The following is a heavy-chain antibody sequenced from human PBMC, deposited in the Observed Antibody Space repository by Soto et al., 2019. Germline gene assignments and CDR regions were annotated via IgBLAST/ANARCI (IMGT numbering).Heavy chain of an antibody. CDR3: ARDPDITIFGDYFDY. V-gene: IGHV1-3*01. Sequence: GASVKVSCKASGYTFTSYAMHWVRQAPGQRLEWMGWINAGNGNTKYSQKFQGRVTITRDTSASTAYMELSSLRSEDTAVYYCARDPDITIFGDYFDYCGQGTLVTVSS. J-gene: IGHJ4*02. CDR1: GYTFTSYA. D-gene: IGHD3-3*01. CDR2: INAGNGNT.